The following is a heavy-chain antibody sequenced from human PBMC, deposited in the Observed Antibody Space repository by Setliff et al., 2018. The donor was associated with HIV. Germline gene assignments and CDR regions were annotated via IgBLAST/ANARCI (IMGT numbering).Heavy chain of an antibody. Sequence: GGSLRLSCAASGFTFNTYAMSWVRQAPGKGLEWVSVISGSGGSTFYADSVKGRFTISRDNSKNTLYLQMNRLRVEDTAVYYCARQGNIVVVTSFDYWGQGTLVTVSS. CDR1: GFTFNTYA. CDR2: ISGSGGST. V-gene: IGHV3-23*01. CDR3: ARQGNIVVVTSFDY. J-gene: IGHJ4*02. D-gene: IGHD2-21*02.